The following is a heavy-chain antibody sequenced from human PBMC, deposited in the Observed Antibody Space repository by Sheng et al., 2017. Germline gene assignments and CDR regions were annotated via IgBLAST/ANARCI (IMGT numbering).Heavy chain of an antibody. D-gene: IGHD2-2*01. CDR2: IRYDGSNK. CDR1: GFTFSSYG. Sequence: QVQLVESGGGVVQPGGSLRLSCAASGFTFSSYGMHWVRQAPGKGLEWVAFIRYDGSNKYYADSVKGRFTISRDNSKNTLYLQMNSLRAEDTAVYYCAKRMAAAMSDNWFDPWGQGTLVTVSS. CDR3: AKRMAAAMSDNWFDP. J-gene: IGHJ5*02. V-gene: IGHV3-30*02.